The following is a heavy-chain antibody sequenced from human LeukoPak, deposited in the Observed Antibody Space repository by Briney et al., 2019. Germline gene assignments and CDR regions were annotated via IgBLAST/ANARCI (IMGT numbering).Heavy chain of an antibody. CDR3: ARSTGPLAY. J-gene: IGHJ4*02. D-gene: IGHD1-1*01. Sequence: SQTFSHTCVISGDSVSSNSAAWNWIRQSPSSGLEWLGRTYYRSKWYTYYAASVKSRIAINRDTSKNQFSLQLNSVTPEDTAEYYCARSTGPLAYWGQGTLVTVSS. CDR2: TYYRSKWYT. V-gene: IGHV6-1*01. CDR1: GDSVSSNSAA.